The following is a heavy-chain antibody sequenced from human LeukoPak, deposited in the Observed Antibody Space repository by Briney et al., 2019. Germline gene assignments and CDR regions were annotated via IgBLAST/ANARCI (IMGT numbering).Heavy chain of an antibody. V-gene: IGHV4-4*07. CDR1: GGSISSYY. CDR2: IHTSGST. J-gene: IGHJ4*02. D-gene: IGHD2-15*01. Sequence: SETLSLTCTVSGGSISSYYWNWIRQPAGKGLEWIGRIHTSGSTNYSPSLKSRVTMSVDTSKNQFSLKLSSVTAADTAVYYCARVICSGGSCRFDYWGQGTLVTVSS. CDR3: ARVICSGGSCRFDY.